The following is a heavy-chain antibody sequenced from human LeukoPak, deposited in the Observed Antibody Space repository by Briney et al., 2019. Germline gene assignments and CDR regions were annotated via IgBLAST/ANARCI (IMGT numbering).Heavy chain of an antibody. J-gene: IGHJ6*03. CDR1: GFTVSSNY. V-gene: IGHV3-53*01. CDR2: IYSGGRT. Sequence: PGGSPRLSCAASGFTVSSNYMSWVRQAPGKGLEWVSVIYSGGRTYYADSVKGRFIISRDNSKNTLYLQMNSLRAEDTAVYFCARVFYGSGSLHYYYYYMDVWGKGTTVTISS. D-gene: IGHD3-10*01. CDR3: ARVFYGSGSLHYYYYYMDV.